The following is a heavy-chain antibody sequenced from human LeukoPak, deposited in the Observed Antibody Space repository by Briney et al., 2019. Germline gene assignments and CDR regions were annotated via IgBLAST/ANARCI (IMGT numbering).Heavy chain of an antibody. CDR1: GFTFRSNG. CDR3: ARIEWERLGRAFDI. CDR2: ISSTGGST. V-gene: IGHV3-23*01. J-gene: IGHJ3*02. D-gene: IGHD1-26*01. Sequence: GGSLRLSCAASGFTFRSNGMNWVRQAPGKGLEWVSAISSTGGSTYYADSVKGRFTISRDNSKNTLYLQMNSLRAEDMAVYYCARIEWERLGRAFDIWGQGTMVTVSS.